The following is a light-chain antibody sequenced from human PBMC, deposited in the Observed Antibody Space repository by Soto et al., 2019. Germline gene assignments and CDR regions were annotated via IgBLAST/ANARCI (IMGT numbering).Light chain of an antibody. Sequence: QSALTQPASVSGSPGQSITISCTGTSSDVGGYNYVSWYQQHPGKATTLMISEVNNRPSGISNRFSGSKSGNTASLTISGLQAEDEADYYCSSYTSSSTWVFGGGTKLTVL. CDR1: SSDVGGYNY. J-gene: IGLJ3*02. CDR3: SSYTSSSTWV. CDR2: EVN. V-gene: IGLV2-14*01.